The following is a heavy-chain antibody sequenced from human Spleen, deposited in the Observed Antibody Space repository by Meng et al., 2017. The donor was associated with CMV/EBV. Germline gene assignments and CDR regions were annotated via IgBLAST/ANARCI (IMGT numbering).Heavy chain of an antibody. J-gene: IGHJ4*02. CDR3: ARDQGVWGDSPKFYCDS. CDR1: FSFSAYY. CDR2: ISSSGRTV. D-gene: IGHD3-16*01. Sequence: FSFSAYYMSWIRQATGKEPEWVSYISSSGRTVGYAESVRGRFTISRDNAKNSIYLQMNSLRGDDTGIYYCARDQGVWGDSPKFYCDSWGQGTLVTVSS. V-gene: IGHV3-11*01.